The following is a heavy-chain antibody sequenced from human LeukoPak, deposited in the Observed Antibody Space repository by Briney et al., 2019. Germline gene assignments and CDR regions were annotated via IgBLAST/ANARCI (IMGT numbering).Heavy chain of an antibody. CDR1: GFTFRSSE. Sequence: PGGSLRLSCAASGFTFRSSEMNWVRQAPGKGLEWVSYMSGNGNTIYYADSVKGRFTISRDNAKNSLYLQMNSLRAEDTAVYYCARAAYSSTWYSRYFDLWGRGTLVTVSS. CDR3: ARAAYSSTWYSRYFDL. D-gene: IGHD6-13*01. CDR2: MSGNGNTI. V-gene: IGHV3-48*03. J-gene: IGHJ2*01.